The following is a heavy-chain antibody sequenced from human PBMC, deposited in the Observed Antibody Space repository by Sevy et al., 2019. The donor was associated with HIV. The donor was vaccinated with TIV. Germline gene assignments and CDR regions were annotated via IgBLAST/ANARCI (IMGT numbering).Heavy chain of an antibody. CDR1: GFTFSGSA. D-gene: IGHD2-15*01. V-gene: IGHV3-73*01. CDR3: ATTSTPLYYYALDV. Sequence: GESRKISCAASGFTFSGSAMHWVRQASGKGLEWVGRIRSKANSYATAYAASVKGRFTISRDDSKNTAYLQMNSLRAEDTAIYYCATTSTPLYYYALDVWGQGTTVTVSS. CDR2: IRSKANSYAT. J-gene: IGHJ6*02.